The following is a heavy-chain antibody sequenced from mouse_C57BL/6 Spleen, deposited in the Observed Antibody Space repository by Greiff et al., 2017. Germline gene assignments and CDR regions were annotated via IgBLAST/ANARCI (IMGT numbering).Heavy chain of an antibody. CDR3: TRSGYYGSSYADD. CDR2: IDPETGGT. V-gene: IGHV1-15*01. D-gene: IGHD1-1*01. CDR1: GYTFTDYE. J-gene: IGHJ2*01. Sequence: VQLQESGAELVRPGASVTLSCKASGYTFTDYEMHWVKQTPVHGLEWIGAIDPETGGTAYNQKFKGKAILTADKSSSTAYMELRSLTSEDSAVYYCTRSGYYGSSYADDWGQGTTLTVSS.